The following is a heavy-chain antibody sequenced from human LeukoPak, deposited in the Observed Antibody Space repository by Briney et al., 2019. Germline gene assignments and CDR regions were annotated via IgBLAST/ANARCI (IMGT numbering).Heavy chain of an antibody. CDR2: INQDGSTK. CDR3: ARAPTTTPNHFDP. D-gene: IGHD4-17*01. Sequence: GGSLRLSCTASGFTFSSYWMNWVRQAPGTGLEWVANINQDGSTKYYLDSVKGRFTLSRDTAKSSLYLQTNSLSAEETAIYYCARAPTTTPNHFDPWGQGTLVTVSS. CDR1: GFTFSSYW. V-gene: IGHV3-7*01. J-gene: IGHJ5*02.